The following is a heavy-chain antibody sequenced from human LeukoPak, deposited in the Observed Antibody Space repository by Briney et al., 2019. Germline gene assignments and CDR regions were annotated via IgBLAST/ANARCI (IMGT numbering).Heavy chain of an antibody. Sequence: SETLSLTCTVSGGSISSGDYYWSWIRQPPGKGLEWIGYIYYSGSTYYNPSLKSRVTISVDTSKNQFSLKLSSVTAADTAVYYCARDRIAAAGYVIGFDYWGQGTLVTVSS. CDR3: ARDRIAAAGYVIGFDY. CDR1: GGSISSGDYY. J-gene: IGHJ4*02. V-gene: IGHV4-30-4*08. D-gene: IGHD6-13*01. CDR2: IYYSGST.